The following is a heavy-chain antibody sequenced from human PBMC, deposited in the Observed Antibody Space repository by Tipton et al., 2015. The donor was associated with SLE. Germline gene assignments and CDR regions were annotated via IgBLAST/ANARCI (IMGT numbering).Heavy chain of an antibody. J-gene: IGHJ4*02. CDR2: IYTSGST. Sequence: TLSLTCTVSGGSISSGSYYWSWIRQPAGKGLEWIGYIYTSGSTNYNPSLKSRVTISVDTSKNQFSLKLSSVTAADTAVYYCARGIKGSSWYFDFWGQGTLVTVSS. CDR3: ARGIKGSSWYFDF. D-gene: IGHD6-13*01. CDR1: GGSISSGSYY. V-gene: IGHV4-61*09.